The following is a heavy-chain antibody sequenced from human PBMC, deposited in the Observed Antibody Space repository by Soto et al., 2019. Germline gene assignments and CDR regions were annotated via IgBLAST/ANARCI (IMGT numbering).Heavy chain of an antibody. CDR3: ARDDGIAVAGTWGAFEI. V-gene: IGHV3-21*01. D-gene: IGHD6-19*01. J-gene: IGHJ3*02. Sequence: EVQLVESGGGLVKPGGSLRLSCAASGFTFSSYSMNWVRQAPGKGLEWVSSISSSSSYIYYADSVKGRFTISRDNAKNSLYLQMNSLRAEDTAVYYCARDDGIAVAGTWGAFEIWGQGTMVTVSS. CDR2: ISSSSSYI. CDR1: GFTFSSYS.